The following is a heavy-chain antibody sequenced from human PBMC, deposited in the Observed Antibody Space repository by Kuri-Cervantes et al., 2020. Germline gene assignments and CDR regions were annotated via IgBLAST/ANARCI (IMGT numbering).Heavy chain of an antibody. CDR2: ISWDGGST. D-gene: IGHD6-13*01. Sequence: GGSLRLSCAASGFTFDDYAMHWVRQAPGKGLEWVSLISWDGGSTYYADSVKGRFTISRDNSKNSLYLQMNSLRAEDTAVYYCATSAYSSSPASFDIWGQGTMVTVSS. CDR1: GFTFDDYA. J-gene: IGHJ3*02. V-gene: IGHV3-43D*04. CDR3: ATSAYSSSPASFDI.